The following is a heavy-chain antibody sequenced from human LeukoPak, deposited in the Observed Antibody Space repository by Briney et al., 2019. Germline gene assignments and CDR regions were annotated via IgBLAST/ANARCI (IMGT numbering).Heavy chain of an antibody. V-gene: IGHV4-4*07. Sequence: SETLSLICTVSGGSISNYYWSWVRQPAGKGLEWIGRIYSSGDTNYNLSLTSRLTISLGKSRNQLSLKLSSMTPADTAVYYCVRERVGYDTSGRGPRFDCWGQGTLVTVSS. CDR1: GGSISNYY. CDR3: VRERVGYDTSGRGPRFDC. J-gene: IGHJ4*02. D-gene: IGHD3-22*01. CDR2: IYSSGDT.